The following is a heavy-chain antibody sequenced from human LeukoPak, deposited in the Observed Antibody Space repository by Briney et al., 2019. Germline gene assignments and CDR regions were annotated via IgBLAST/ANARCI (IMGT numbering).Heavy chain of an antibody. J-gene: IGHJ6*02. V-gene: IGHV3-11*01. CDR2: ISSSGSTI. CDR1: GFTFSDYY. CDR3: ARGADILTGSPWDYYYGMDV. Sequence: PGGSLRLSCAASGFTFSDYYMSWIRQAPGKGLEWVSYISSSGSTIYYADSVKGRFTISRDNAKNSLYLQMNSLRAEDTAVYYCARGADILTGSPWDYYYGMDVWGQGTTVAVSS. D-gene: IGHD3-9*01.